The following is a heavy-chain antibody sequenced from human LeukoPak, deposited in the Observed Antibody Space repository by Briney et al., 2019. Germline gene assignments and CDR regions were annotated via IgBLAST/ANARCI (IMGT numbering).Heavy chain of an antibody. CDR3: AGSLSGDYYAY. CDR2: IYYSGST. J-gene: IGHJ4*02. V-gene: IGHV4-31*03. Sequence: SQTPSLTCTVSGGSISTGGYYWTWVRQHPGKGLEWIGYIYYSGSTYYNPSLKSRDLLSVDTSKNQFSLKVSSVTAADTAVYYCAGSLSGDYYAYWGRGTLVTVSS. CDR1: GGSISTGGYY. D-gene: IGHD2/OR15-2a*01.